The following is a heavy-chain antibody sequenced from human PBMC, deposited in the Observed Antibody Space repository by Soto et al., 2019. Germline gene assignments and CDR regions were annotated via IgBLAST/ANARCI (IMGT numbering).Heavy chain of an antibody. V-gene: IGHV4-4*07. J-gene: IGHJ6*02. D-gene: IGHD1-1*01. CDR3: AKAEGGSRLGGWKDNYYGMDV. CDR2: VRAPGNT. Sequence: PSETLSLTCTVSGGSISTSYWSWIRQPAGKGLEWIGRVRAPGNTNYNASLKSRVTMSLDTSKNQFSLRLTSVTVADTAIYYCAKAEGGSRLGGWKDNYYGMDVWGQGTTVTVSS. CDR1: GGSISTSY.